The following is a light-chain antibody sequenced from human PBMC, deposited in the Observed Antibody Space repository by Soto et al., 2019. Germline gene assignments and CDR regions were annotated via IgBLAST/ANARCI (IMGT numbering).Light chain of an antibody. Sequence: DIQMTQSPSSLSASVGDRVTITCRAGQTISSHLNWYQQKPGKAPKLLIYAASSLQSGVPSRFSDSGSGTDFNLTISTLQPEDFATYYCQHSHSLHSFGQGTKLEIK. J-gene: IGKJ2*03. V-gene: IGKV1-39*01. CDR1: QTISSH. CDR3: QHSHSLHS. CDR2: AAS.